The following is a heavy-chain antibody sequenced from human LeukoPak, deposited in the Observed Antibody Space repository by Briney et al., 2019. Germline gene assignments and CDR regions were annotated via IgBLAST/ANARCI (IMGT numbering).Heavy chain of an antibody. CDR3: ARQGGSYYYDSSGQRFDP. Sequence: SETLSLTCTVSGGSISSSSYYWGWIRQPPGRGLEWIGRIYYSGSTYYNPSLKSRVTISVDTSKNQFSLKLSSVTAADTAVYYCARQGGSYYYDSSGQRFDPWGQGTLVTVSS. D-gene: IGHD3-22*01. V-gene: IGHV4-39*01. J-gene: IGHJ5*02. CDR2: IYYSGST. CDR1: GGSISSSSYY.